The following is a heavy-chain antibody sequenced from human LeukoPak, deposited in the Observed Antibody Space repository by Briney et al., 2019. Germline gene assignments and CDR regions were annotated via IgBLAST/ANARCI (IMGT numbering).Heavy chain of an antibody. CDR3: ARVGDWNDLVF. CDR1: GGSIRSYY. CDR2: IHYTGRTT. J-gene: IGHJ4*02. Sequence: SETLSLTCTISGGSIRSYYWSWIRQSLEKGLEWIGYIHYTGRTTNYNPSLRSRVTISVDTSKNQFSLKLSSVTAADTAVYYCARVGDWNDLVFWGQGTLVTVSS. V-gene: IGHV4-59*01. D-gene: IGHD1-1*01.